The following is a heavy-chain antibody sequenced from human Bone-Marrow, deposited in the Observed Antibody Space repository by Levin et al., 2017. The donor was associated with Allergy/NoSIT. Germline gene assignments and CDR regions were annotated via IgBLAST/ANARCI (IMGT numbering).Heavy chain of an antibody. CDR3: ARDRDFYYASGSRDSGMDV. V-gene: IGHV4-59*01. Sequence: SETLSLTCTVSGGSMSNIYWTWIRQPPGKGLEWIGNIYHNGGANYSPSVRGRVTFSLDTSERHFSLRLTSLTTPDTAIYYCARDRDFYYASGSRDSGMDVWGQGTSGTVSS. J-gene: IGHJ6*02. CDR2: IYHNGGA. D-gene: IGHD3-10*01. CDR1: GGSMSNIY.